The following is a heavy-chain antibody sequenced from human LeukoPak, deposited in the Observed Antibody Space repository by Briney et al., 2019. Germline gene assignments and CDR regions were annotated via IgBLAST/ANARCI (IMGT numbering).Heavy chain of an antibody. CDR1: GGSMSSSSYY. Sequence: SETLSLTCTVSGGSMSSSSYYWAWIRQPPGKGLEWIGYIYHSGSTYYNPSLKSRVTISVDRSKNQFSLKLSSVTAADTAVYYCAGSSYGDYAGGAFDYWGQGTLVTVSS. V-gene: IGHV4-30-2*01. D-gene: IGHD4-17*01. J-gene: IGHJ4*02. CDR2: IYHSGST. CDR3: AGSSYGDYAGGAFDY.